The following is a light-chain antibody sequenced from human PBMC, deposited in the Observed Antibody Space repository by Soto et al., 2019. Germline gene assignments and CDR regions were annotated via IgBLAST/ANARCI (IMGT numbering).Light chain of an antibody. Sequence: QSALTQPASVSGSPGQSITISCTGTSSDVGSYDFVSWYQQHPGKAPKLMIFDASKWPSGVSNRFSGSKSGNTASLTISGLQAEDEADYYCCSYAGSSTYVFGTGTKLTVL. V-gene: IGLV2-23*01. CDR3: CSYAGSSTYV. CDR1: SSDVGSYDF. J-gene: IGLJ1*01. CDR2: DAS.